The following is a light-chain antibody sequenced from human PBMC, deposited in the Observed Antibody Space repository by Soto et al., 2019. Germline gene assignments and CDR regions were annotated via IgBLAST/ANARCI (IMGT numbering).Light chain of an antibody. Sequence: QSVLTQPPSVSGAPGQKVTISCTGSSSNIGAGYSVHWYQQLPGTAPKVLIHGNSNRPSGVPDRFSGSKSDTSASLAITGLQAEDEADYYCQSYDRSLSGVVFGGGTKLTFL. CDR1: SSNIGAGYS. CDR2: GNS. CDR3: QSYDRSLSGVV. J-gene: IGLJ2*01. V-gene: IGLV1-40*01.